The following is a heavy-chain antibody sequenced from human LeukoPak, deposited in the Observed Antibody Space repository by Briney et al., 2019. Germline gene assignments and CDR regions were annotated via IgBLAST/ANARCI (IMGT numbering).Heavy chain of an antibody. CDR1: GGSISSYY. Sequence: PSETLSLTCTVSGGSISSYYWSWIRQPPGKGLEWIGEINHSGSTNYNPSLKSRVTISVDTSKNQFSLKLSSVTAADTAVYYCASYSSGWYYFDYWGQGTLVTVSS. J-gene: IGHJ4*02. CDR3: ASYSSGWYYFDY. CDR2: INHSGST. D-gene: IGHD6-19*01. V-gene: IGHV4-34*01.